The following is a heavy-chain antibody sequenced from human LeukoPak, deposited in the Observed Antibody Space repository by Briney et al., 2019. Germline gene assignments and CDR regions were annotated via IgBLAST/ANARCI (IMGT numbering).Heavy chain of an antibody. J-gene: IGHJ4*02. D-gene: IGHD6-13*01. V-gene: IGHV1-69*06. CDR3: AGSSSWSQPDF. CDR1: GGTFSSYA. Sequence: SVKVSCKASGGTFSSYAISWVRQAPGQGLEWMGGIIPIFGTANYAQKFQGRVTMTEDTSTDTAYMELSSLRSEDTAVYYCAGSSSWSQPDFWGQGTLVTVSS. CDR2: IIPIFGTA.